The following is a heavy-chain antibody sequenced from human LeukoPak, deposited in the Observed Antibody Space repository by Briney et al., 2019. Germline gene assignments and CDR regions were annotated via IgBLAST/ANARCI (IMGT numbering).Heavy chain of an antibody. CDR2: INHSGST. Sequence: PSETLSLTCAVYGGSFSGYYWSWIRQPPGKGLEWIGEINHSGSTNYNPSLKSRVTISVDTSKNQFSLKLSSVTAADTAVYYCAGTDLYCSSTSCSFDYWGQGTLVTVSS. CDR1: GGSFSGYY. V-gene: IGHV4-34*01. J-gene: IGHJ4*02. D-gene: IGHD2-2*01. CDR3: AGTDLYCSSTSCSFDY.